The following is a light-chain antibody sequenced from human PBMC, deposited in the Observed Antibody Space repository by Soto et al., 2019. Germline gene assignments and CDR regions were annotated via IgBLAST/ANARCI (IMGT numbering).Light chain of an antibody. J-gene: IGKJ1*01. CDR3: QQYGISPRT. V-gene: IGKV3-20*01. CDR1: QSVSSSY. Sequence: EIVLTQSPDTLSLSPGERATLSCRASQSVSSSYLAWYQQKPGQAPRLLIYGTSSRATGIPDRFSGSGSGTDFTLTISRVEPEDFAVYYCQQYGISPRTFGQGTKVEIK. CDR2: GTS.